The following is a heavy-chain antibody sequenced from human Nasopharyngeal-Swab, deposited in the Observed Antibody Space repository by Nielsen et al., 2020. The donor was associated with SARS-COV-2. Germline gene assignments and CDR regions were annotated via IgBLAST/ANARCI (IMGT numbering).Heavy chain of an antibody. D-gene: IGHD2-8*02. CDR3: ARLSGDYYYMDV. CDR1: GGSFSGYY. J-gene: IGHJ6*03. V-gene: IGHV4-34*01. Sequence: SETLSLTCAVYGGSFSGYYWSWIRQPPGKGLEWIGEINHSGSTNYNPSLKSRVTISVDTSKNQFSLKLSSVTAADTAVYYCARLSGDYYYMDVWGKGTTVTVSS. CDR2: INHSGST.